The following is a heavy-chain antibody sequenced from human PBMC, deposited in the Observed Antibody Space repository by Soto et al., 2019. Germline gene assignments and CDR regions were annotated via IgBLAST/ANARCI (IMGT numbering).Heavy chain of an antibody. CDR1: GGTFSSYA. V-gene: IGHV1-69*01. CDR2: SIPIFGTA. Sequence: QVQLVQSGAEVKKPGSSVKVSCKASGGTFSSYAISWVRQAPGQGLQWMGGSIPIFGTANYAQTFQGRVTITADESTSTAYRELSSLRSEDAALNYCARRGHSGSFYFDYWGQGTLVTVSS. D-gene: IGHD1-26*01. CDR3: ARRGHSGSFYFDY. J-gene: IGHJ4*02.